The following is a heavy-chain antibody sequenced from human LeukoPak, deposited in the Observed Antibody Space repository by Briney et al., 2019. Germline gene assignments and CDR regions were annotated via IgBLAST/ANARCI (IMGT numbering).Heavy chain of an antibody. D-gene: IGHD3-10*01. Sequence: SETLSLTCTVSGGSISSYCWSWIRQPPGKGLEWIGYIYYSGSTNYNPSLKSRVTISVDTSKNQFSLKLASVTAADTAVYYCARHFDYDSGVDPFDIWGQGTMVTVSS. V-gene: IGHV4-59*08. CDR3: ARHFDYDSGVDPFDI. J-gene: IGHJ3*02. CDR2: IYYSGST. CDR1: GGSISSYC.